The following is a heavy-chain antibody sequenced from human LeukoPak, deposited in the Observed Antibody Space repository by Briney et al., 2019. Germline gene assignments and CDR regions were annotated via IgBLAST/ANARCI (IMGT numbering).Heavy chain of an antibody. Sequence: GESLKISCKGSGYSFTSYWIGWVRQMPGKGLEWMGIIYPGDSDTRYSPSFQGQVTISADKSISTAYLQWSSLKASDTAMYYCARHETDHYYYYYYYMDVWGKGTTVTVSS. J-gene: IGHJ6*03. CDR3: ARHETDHYYYYYYYMDV. V-gene: IGHV5-51*01. CDR1: GYSFTSYW. D-gene: IGHD3-10*01. CDR2: IYPGDSDT.